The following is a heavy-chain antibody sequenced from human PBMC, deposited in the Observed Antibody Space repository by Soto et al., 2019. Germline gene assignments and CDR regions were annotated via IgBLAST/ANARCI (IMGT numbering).Heavy chain of an antibody. J-gene: IGHJ5*02. CDR3: ARSGSWYRLHWFDP. D-gene: IGHD6-13*01. V-gene: IGHV4-59*01. CDR2: IYYSGST. CDR1: GGSISSYY. Sequence: SETLSLTCTVSGGSISSYYWSWIRQPPGKGLEWIGYIYYSGSTNYNPSLKSRVTISVDTSKNQFSLKLSSVTAADTAVYYCARSGSWYRLHWFDPWGQGTLVTISS.